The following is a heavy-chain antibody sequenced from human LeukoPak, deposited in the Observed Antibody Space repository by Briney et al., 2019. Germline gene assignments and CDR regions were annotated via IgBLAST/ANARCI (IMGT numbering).Heavy chain of an antibody. CDR2: IYYSGST. D-gene: IGHD3-10*01. CDR1: SGSISSRPYY. J-gene: IGHJ4*02. Sequence: PSETLSLTCTVSSGSISSRPYYWGWIRQPPGKGLEWIGSIYYSGSTYYNPSLKSRVTISVDTSKNQFSLKLGSVTAADTAVYYCARSSVLLVRGVPAPPTSVFDYWGQGTLVTVSS. CDR3: ARSSVLLVRGVPAPPTSVFDY. V-gene: IGHV4-39*07.